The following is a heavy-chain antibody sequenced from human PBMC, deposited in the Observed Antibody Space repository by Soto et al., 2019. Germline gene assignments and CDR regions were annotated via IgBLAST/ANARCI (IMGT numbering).Heavy chain of an antibody. Sequence: SETLSLTCTVSGGSISSYYWSWIRQPPGKGLEWIGYIYYTGYTNYNPSLKSRVTISVDTSKNQFSLKLTSVTAADTALYYCARDYFDSSDYTTNWFDPWGQGSLVTVSS. CDR3: ARDYFDSSDYTTNWFDP. J-gene: IGHJ5*02. CDR1: GGSISSYY. V-gene: IGHV4-59*08. D-gene: IGHD3-22*01. CDR2: IYYTGYT.